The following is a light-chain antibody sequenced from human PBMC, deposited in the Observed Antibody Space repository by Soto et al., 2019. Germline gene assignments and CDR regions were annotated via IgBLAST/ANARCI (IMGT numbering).Light chain of an antibody. Sequence: EIVLTQSPATLSLSPGERATLSCRASQSVDSYLAWYQQKPGQAPRLLIYDASNRATGIPARFSGSGSGTDFTPTISSLEPEDFAVYYCQQRSNWPRYTFGQGTKLEIK. CDR2: DAS. CDR3: QQRSNWPRYT. J-gene: IGKJ2*01. V-gene: IGKV3-11*01. CDR1: QSVDSY.